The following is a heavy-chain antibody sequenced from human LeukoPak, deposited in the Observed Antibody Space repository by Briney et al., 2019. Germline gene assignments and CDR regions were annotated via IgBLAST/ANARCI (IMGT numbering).Heavy chain of an antibody. J-gene: IGHJ4*02. D-gene: IGHD3-10*01. V-gene: IGHV3-23*01. CDR2: ISGSGGST. Sequence: GGSLRLSCAASGFTFSSYAMSWVRQAPGKGLEWVSAISGSGGSTYYADSVKGRFTISRDNSKNTLYLQMNSLRAEDTAVYYCAKDSVLLWLGGYFDYWGQGTLVTVSS. CDR1: GFTFSSYA. CDR3: AKDSVLLWLGGYFDY.